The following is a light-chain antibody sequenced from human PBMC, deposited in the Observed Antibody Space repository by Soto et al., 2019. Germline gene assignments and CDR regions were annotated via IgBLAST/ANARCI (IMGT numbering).Light chain of an antibody. CDR2: GAS. Sequence: DIQMTQSPSSLSASVGDRVTITCRASQSTGKFLNWYQQKPGQAPKPLIFGASSLQSGVPSRFSGSGSGTDFTLTINSLQHEDFATYYCQESYSMPWTFGQGTKVEIK. V-gene: IGKV1-39*01. CDR3: QESYSMPWT. J-gene: IGKJ1*01. CDR1: QSTGKF.